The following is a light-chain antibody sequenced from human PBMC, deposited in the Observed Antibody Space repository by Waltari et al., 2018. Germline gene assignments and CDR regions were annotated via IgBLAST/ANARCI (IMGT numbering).Light chain of an antibody. V-gene: IGLV1-51*02. Sequence: QSVLTQPPSVSAAPGTRVTISCPGGRSTFGDNYVSWYRQFPGTAPKLLIYEDSERPSGIPGRFSGSKSGTSATLDITGLQAGDEADYYCGTWDSSLSGAVFGGGTHLTVL. CDR2: EDS. CDR3: GTWDSSLSGAV. CDR1: RSTFGDNY. J-gene: IGLJ7*01.